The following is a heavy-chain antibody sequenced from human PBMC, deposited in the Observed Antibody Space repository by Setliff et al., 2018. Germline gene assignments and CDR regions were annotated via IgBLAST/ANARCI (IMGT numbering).Heavy chain of an antibody. CDR3: ARGPYNIYDRSGYGFTNWFDP. V-gene: IGHV4-31*03. J-gene: IGHJ5*02. CDR1: GGSISSGGYY. CDR2: IYYSGST. D-gene: IGHD3-22*01. Sequence: PSETLSLTCTVSGGSISSGGYYWSWIRRHPGKGLEWIGYIYYSGSTYYNPSLKSRLTISVDTSKTQFSLRLSSVTAADTAVYYCARGPYNIYDRSGYGFTNWFDPWGQGILVTVSS.